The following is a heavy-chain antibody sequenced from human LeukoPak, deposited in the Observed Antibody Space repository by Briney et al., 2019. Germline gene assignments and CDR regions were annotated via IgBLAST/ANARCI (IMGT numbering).Heavy chain of an antibody. Sequence: SETLSLTCNVPSDTIGGSSYYWGWIRQPPGKGLEFIVRIYYSGRAYYNPSLKSRVTVSIDTSKKQFYLNLRSVTAADTAVYFCARQSLSNYYFDYWGQGTLVTVSS. J-gene: IGHJ4*02. CDR1: SDTIGGSSYY. CDR3: ARQSLSNYYFDY. D-gene: IGHD4-11*01. V-gene: IGHV4-39*01. CDR2: IYYSGRA.